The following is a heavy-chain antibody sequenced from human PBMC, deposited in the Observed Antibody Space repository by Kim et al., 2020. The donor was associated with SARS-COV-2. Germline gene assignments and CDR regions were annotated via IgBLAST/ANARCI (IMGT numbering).Heavy chain of an antibody. V-gene: IGHV3-15*01. J-gene: IGHJ3*02. Sequence: GGSLRLSCAASGFPFSNAWLNWVRQAPGKGLEWVGRIKSKTDGGTTDYAAPVKGRFTISRDDSKNTLYLQMNSLKTEDTAVYYCSTVSYLWGSLPIWGQGTMVTVSS. CDR3: STVSYLWGSLPI. CDR2: IKSKTDGGTT. D-gene: IGHD3-16*01. CDR1: GFPFSNAW.